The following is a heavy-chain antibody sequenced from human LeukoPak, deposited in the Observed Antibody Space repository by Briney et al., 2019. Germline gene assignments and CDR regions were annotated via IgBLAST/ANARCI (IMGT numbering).Heavy chain of an antibody. Sequence: PGGSLRLSCAASGFTFSSYMMNWVRQAPGKGLEWVSSINSGSTYTYYTESVKGRFTVSRDNAKNSLFLQMNSLRAEDMAVYYCAKFTDYGGNPYYFDYWGQGTLVTVSS. J-gene: IGHJ4*02. CDR1: GFTFSSYM. D-gene: IGHD4-23*01. CDR3: AKFTDYGGNPYYFDY. V-gene: IGHV3-21*04. CDR2: INSGSTYT.